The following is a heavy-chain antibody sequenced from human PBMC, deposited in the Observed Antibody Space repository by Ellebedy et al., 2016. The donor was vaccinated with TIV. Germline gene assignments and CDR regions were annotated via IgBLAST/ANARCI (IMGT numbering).Heavy chain of an antibody. CDR3: ARRGSYGDYAVQVNSWFDR. Sequence: GGSLRLSCVASGFSFRSYWMSWVRQAPGKGLEWVANIYQDGSNQYYVDSVKGRFTISRDNANKSLFLQMNSRRAGDTAVYYCARRGSYGDYAVQVNSWFDRWGRGTLVTVSS. V-gene: IGHV3-7*01. D-gene: IGHD4-17*01. J-gene: IGHJ5*02. CDR2: IYQDGSNQ. CDR1: GFSFRSYW.